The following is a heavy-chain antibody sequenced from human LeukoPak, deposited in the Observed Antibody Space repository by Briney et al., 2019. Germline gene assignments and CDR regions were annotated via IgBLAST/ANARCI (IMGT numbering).Heavy chain of an antibody. D-gene: IGHD1-1*01. CDR3: ARHLATSDTTSLDV. J-gene: IGHJ6*02. CDR2: IYYSGNT. V-gene: IGHV4-39*01. Sequence: SETLSLTCTVSGGSISGSGYHWTWIRHPPGKGLEWSGNIYYSGNTYFNPSPKSRVPISVDTSKNQFSLKLSSVTAADAAVYYCARHLATSDTTSLDVWGQGTTVTVSS. CDR1: GGSISGSGYH.